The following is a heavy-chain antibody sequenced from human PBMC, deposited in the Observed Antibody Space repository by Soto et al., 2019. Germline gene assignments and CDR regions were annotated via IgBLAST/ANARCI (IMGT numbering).Heavy chain of an antibody. CDR3: ARVRSAGSHYYYAMDV. V-gene: IGHV3-33*01. CDR2: IWFDGSKK. J-gene: IGHJ6*02. D-gene: IGHD3-10*01. CDR1: GFRFGSCG. Sequence: PAGSLRLSCESSGFRFGSCGMHGVRHAPGKGLEWVAVIWFDGSKKYYADSVKGRFTISRDNSKSMLSLQMISLRPEDTAVYYCARVRSAGSHYYYAMDVWGPRT.